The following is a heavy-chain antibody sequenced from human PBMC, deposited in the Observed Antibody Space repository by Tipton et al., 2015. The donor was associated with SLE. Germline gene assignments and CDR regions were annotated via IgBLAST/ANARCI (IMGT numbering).Heavy chain of an antibody. CDR3: ARGLGTMVRGPMGY. Sequence: LRLSCTVSGGSISSYYWSWIRQPPGKGLEWIGYIYYSGSTNYNPSLKSRVTISVDTSKNQFSLKLSSVTAADTAVYYCARGLGTMVRGPMGYWGQGTLVTVSS. D-gene: IGHD3-10*01. CDR2: IYYSGST. V-gene: IGHV4-59*12. CDR1: GGSISSYY. J-gene: IGHJ4*02.